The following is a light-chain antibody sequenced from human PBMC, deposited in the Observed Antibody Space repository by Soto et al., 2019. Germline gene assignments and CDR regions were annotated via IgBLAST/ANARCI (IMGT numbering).Light chain of an antibody. Sequence: QAVVTQPPSVAGAPGQRVTISCAGSISNIGAHYDVHWYQQIPGTAPKLLIYGNIHRPSGVPDRFSGSRSGTSASLAISGLQTGDEADYDCQSYDTSLRAVVFGGGTKLTVL. CDR2: GNI. CDR1: ISNIGAHYD. V-gene: IGLV1-40*01. CDR3: QSYDTSLRAVV. J-gene: IGLJ2*01.